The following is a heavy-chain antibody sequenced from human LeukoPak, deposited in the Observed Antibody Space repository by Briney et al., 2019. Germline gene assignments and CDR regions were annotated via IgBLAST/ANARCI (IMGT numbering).Heavy chain of an antibody. CDR2: INPSGGST. Sequence: ASVNVSCKAVGYTFSSFYIHWVRQAPGQGLEWMGLINPSGGSTTFAERFQGRVAITTDRSTDTVYMELRSLKSEDTAFYYCARILRRHGTTFDYWGQGTLVTVSS. V-gene: IGHV1-46*01. J-gene: IGHJ4*02. CDR1: GYTFSSFY. CDR3: ARILRRHGTTFDY. D-gene: IGHD2/OR15-2a*01.